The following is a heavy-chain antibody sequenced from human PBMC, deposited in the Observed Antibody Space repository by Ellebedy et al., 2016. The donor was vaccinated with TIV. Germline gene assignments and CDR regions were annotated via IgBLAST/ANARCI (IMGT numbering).Heavy chain of an antibody. CDR2: TFYRSKWYN. V-gene: IGHV6-1*01. J-gene: IGHJ4*02. CDR1: GDSVSSNSAA. D-gene: IGHD3-10*01. Sequence: SQTLSLTXXISGDSVSSNSAAWNWIRQSPLRGLEWLGRTFYRSKWYNDYAVSVQGRITINPDTSKNQFSLQLNSVTPEDTAVYYCAREIALVRGVINPLDYWGQGTLVTVSS. CDR3: AREIALVRGVINPLDY.